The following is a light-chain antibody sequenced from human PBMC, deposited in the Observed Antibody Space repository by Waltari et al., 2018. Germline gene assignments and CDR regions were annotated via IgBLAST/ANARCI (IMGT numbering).Light chain of an antibody. J-gene: IGKJ2*01. CDR2: DAS. V-gene: IGKV3-15*01. CDR1: QSISNK. Sequence: EIVMTQSPATLSVSPGERAILSCRASQSISNKLAWYQPKPGQAPRLLIYDASTRATGIPATFSGSGSGTEFTLTISSLQSEDFVVYYCQQYNSWPYTFGQGTKLEIK. CDR3: QQYNSWPYT.